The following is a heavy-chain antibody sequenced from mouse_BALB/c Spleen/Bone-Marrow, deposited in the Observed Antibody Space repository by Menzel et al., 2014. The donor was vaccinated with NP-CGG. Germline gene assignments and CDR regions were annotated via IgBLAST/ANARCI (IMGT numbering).Heavy chain of an antibody. CDR2: INPSNGRT. Sequence: VKLLESGAELVKPGASVKLSCKASGYTFTSYWMHWVKQRPGQGLEWIGEINPSNGRTNYVEKFKSKATLSGDKSSSTVYMQLSGLTTEDSAVYYCARSGYWYFDVWGAGATVTVSA. CDR3: ARSGYWYFDV. CDR1: GYTFTSYW. V-gene: IGHV1S81*02. D-gene: IGHD3-1*01. J-gene: IGHJ1*01.